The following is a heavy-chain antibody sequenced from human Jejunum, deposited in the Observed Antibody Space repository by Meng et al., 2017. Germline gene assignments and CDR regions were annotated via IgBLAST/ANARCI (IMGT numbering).Heavy chain of an antibody. Sequence: QVQLVESGGGVVQPGRSLRLSCAASGFTFSSYAMHWVRQAPGKGLEWVATILYDGSDKYYADSVKGRFTISRDDSTNALYLQMNSLRAEDTALYYCARDLHGGTEDWGKG. J-gene: IGHJ4*02. CDR1: GFTFSSYA. CDR2: ILYDGSDK. V-gene: IGHV3-30-3*01. D-gene: IGHD1-7*01. CDR3: ARDLHGGTED.